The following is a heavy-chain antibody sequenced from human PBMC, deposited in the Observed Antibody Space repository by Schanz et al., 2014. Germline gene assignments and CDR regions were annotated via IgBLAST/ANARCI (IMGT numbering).Heavy chain of an antibody. CDR3: AKGRFGELSAFDI. D-gene: IGHD3-10*01. Sequence: EVQLAESGGGLVQPGGSLRLSCAASGFTFSGFWMTWVRQAPGKGLEWVIVISGSGGSTYYADSVRGRFTMSRDNSKNTLYLQMNSLRAEDTAVYYCAKGRFGELSAFDIWGQGTMVNVSS. J-gene: IGHJ3*02. CDR1: GFTFSGFW. V-gene: IGHV3-23*04. CDR2: ISGSGGST.